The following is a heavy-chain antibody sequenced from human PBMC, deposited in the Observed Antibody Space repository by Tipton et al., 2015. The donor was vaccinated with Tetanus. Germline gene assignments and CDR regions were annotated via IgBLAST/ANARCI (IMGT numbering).Heavy chain of an antibody. CDR3: AGWGPGVTPWGFDF. J-gene: IGHJ4*02. Sequence: TLSLTCTVSGGSISSGGYYWSWIRQHPGKGLEWIGDIYYSGSTYYNPSLKSRVTISVDTSKNQFSLKLNSVTAADTAVFYCAGWGPGVTPWGFDFWGQGALVPVSS. CDR2: IYYSGST. V-gene: IGHV4-31*03. D-gene: IGHD3-16*01. CDR1: GGSISSGGYY.